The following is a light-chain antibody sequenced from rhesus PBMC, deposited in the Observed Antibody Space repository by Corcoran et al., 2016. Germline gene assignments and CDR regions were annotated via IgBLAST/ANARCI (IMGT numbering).Light chain of an antibody. J-gene: IGKJ1*01. CDR1: QSISSW. Sequence: DIRMTQSPSSLSASVGDTVTITCRASQSISSWLAWYQQKPGNAPKFLIFKASTLQGGVPSRFCGSGSGTAVTRASNSMQSGDLTTYSCAPYSSGPWTIGQGAKVEIK. CDR3: APYSSGPWT. V-gene: IGKV1-22*01. CDR2: KAS.